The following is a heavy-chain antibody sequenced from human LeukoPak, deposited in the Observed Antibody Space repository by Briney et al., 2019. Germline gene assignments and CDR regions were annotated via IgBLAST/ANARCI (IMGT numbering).Heavy chain of an antibody. V-gene: IGHV3-30*03. CDR1: GFTFSSYS. Sequence: GSLRLSCAASGFTFSSYSMNWVRQAPGKGLEWVAVISYDGSNKYYADSVKGRFTISRDNSKNTLYLQMNSLRAEDTAVYYCARASRGYSYGSGYWGQGTLVTVSS. CDR3: ARASRGYSYGSGY. CDR2: ISYDGSNK. J-gene: IGHJ4*02. D-gene: IGHD5-18*01.